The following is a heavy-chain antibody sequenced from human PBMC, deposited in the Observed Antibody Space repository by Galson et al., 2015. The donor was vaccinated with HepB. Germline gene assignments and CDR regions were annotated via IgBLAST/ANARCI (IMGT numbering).Heavy chain of an antibody. V-gene: IGHV3-30*04. CDR2: ISYDGSNK. CDR3: ARVGIIAAAGTGFLDY. Sequence: SLRLSCAASGFTFSSYAMHWVRQAPGKGLEWVAVISYDGSNKYYADSVKGRFTISRDNSKNTLYLQMNSLRAEDTAVYYCARVGIIAAAGTGFLDYWGQGTLVTVSS. D-gene: IGHD6-13*01. CDR1: GFTFSSYA. J-gene: IGHJ4*02.